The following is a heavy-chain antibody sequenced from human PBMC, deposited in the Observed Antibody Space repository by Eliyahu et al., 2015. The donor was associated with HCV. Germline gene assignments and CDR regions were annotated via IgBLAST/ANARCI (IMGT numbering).Heavy chain of an antibody. CDR2: ISSSSSYI. J-gene: IGHJ4*02. D-gene: IGHD3-10*01. V-gene: IGHV3-21*01. CDR3: AGEFGEPRGVDY. CDR1: GFTFSSYS. Sequence: EVQLVESGGGLVKPGGSLRLSCAASGFTFSSYSMNWVRQAPGKGLEWVSSISSSSSYIYYADSVKGRFTISRDNAKNSLYLQMNSLRAEDTAVYYCAGEFGEPRGVDYWGQGTLVTVSS.